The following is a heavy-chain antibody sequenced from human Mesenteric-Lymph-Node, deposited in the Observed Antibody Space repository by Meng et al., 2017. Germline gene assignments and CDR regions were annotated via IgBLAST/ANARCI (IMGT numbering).Heavy chain of an antibody. CDR2: IYYSGST. D-gene: IGHD4-17*01. J-gene: IGHJ5*02. V-gene: IGHV4-30-4*01. CDR3: ARRYGASAYNWFDP. CDR1: VVSIISGDYY. Sequence: VPLPDSSPERVKPSQTLSLTSTVSVVSIISGDYYWSWTSQPPGKGLEWIGYIYYSGSTYYNPSLKSRVTISVDTSKNQFSLKLSSVTAADTAVYYCARRYGASAYNWFDPWGQGTLVTVSS.